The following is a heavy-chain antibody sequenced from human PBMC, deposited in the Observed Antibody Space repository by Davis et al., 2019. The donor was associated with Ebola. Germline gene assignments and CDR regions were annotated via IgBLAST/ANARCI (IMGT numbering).Heavy chain of an antibody. Sequence: AASVKVSCKASGFTFTSSAVQWVRQARGQRLEWIGWIVVGSGNTNYAQKFQERVTITRDMSTSTAYMELSSLRSEDTAVYYCAADPKLKAPPGLDVWGKGTTVTVSS. J-gene: IGHJ6*04. CDR2: IVVGSGNT. CDR3: AADPKLKAPPGLDV. V-gene: IGHV1-58*01. CDR1: GFTFTSSA. D-gene: IGHD1-14*01.